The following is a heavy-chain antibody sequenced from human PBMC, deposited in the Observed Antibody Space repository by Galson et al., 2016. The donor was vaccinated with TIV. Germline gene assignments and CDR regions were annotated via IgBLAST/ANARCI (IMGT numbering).Heavy chain of an antibody. J-gene: IGHJ5*02. V-gene: IGHV1-69*06. CDR2: INTLFGTT. CDR3: VRHDYSNYGFYWFDP. CDR1: GVTFSSHT. Sequence: SVKVSCKASGVTFSSHTISWVRQAPGQGLEWMGGINTLFGTTNYAQKLRGRVTITAGKSTNTVYMEVSSLRSEDTAVYYCVRHDYSNYGFYWFDPWGQGTLVTVSS. D-gene: IGHD4-11*01.